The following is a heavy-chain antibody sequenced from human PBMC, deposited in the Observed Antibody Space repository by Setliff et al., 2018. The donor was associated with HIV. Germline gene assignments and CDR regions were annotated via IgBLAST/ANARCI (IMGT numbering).Heavy chain of an antibody. CDR1: GGSISSSFHY. J-gene: IGHJ4*02. CDR3: AGRDGYNRYYFDF. Sequence: SETLSLTCAVSGGSISSSFHYWGWIRQPPGKGLEWIASLYYSGNTYYNPSLKSRVTILVDTSKNQFSLRVTSVTAADTAVYYCAGRDGYNRYYFDFWGQGTLVTVSS. V-gene: IGHV4-39*07. D-gene: IGHD5-12*01. CDR2: LYYSGNT.